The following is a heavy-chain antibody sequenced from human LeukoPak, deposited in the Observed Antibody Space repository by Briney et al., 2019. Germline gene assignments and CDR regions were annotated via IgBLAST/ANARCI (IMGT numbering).Heavy chain of an antibody. D-gene: IGHD6-13*01. CDR1: GGSFSGYY. V-gene: IGHV4-34*01. J-gene: IGHJ3*02. Sequence: SETLSLTCAVYGGSFSGYYWSWIRQPPGKGLEWIGEINHSGSTNYNPSLKSRVTISVDTSKNQFSLKLSSVTAADTAVYYCARDSRQLAVDAFDIWGQGTMVTVSS. CDR2: INHSGST. CDR3: ARDSRQLAVDAFDI.